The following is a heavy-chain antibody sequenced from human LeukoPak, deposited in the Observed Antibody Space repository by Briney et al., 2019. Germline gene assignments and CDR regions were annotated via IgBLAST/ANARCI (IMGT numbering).Heavy chain of an antibody. V-gene: IGHV3-23*01. Sequence: PGGSLRLSCAASGFTFSSYAMSWVRQAPGKGLEWVSAISGSGGSTYYADSVKGRFTISRDNSKNTLYLQMNSLRAEDTAVYYCAKSPAEIWFGESLNWFDPWGQGTLVTVSS. CDR2: ISGSGGST. J-gene: IGHJ5*02. D-gene: IGHD3-10*01. CDR3: AKSPAEIWFGESLNWFDP. CDR1: GFTFSSYA.